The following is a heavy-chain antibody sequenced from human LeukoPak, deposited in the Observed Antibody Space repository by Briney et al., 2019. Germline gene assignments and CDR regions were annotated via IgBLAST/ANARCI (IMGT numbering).Heavy chain of an antibody. CDR1: GGSFSGYY. CDR3: ARPIRGYSYGYSRYYMDV. D-gene: IGHD5-18*01. V-gene: IGHV4-34*01. J-gene: IGHJ6*03. CDR2: INHSGST. Sequence: SETLSLTCAVYGGSFSGYYWSWIRQPPGKGLEWIGEINHSGSTNYNPSLKSRVTISVDTSKNQFSLKLSSVTAADTAVYYCARPIRGYSYGYSRYYMDVWGKGTTVTISS.